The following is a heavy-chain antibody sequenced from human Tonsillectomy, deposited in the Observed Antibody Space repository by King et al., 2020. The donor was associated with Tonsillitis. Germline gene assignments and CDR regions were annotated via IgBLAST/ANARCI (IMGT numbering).Heavy chain of an antibody. Sequence: LQLQESGSGLVKPSQTLSLTCAVSGGSISSGGNSWSWIRQPPGKGLEWIGYSYHSWSASYNPPLKSLVTLSVDRSKNPFSPKLSSVTAADTAAFYCARGNCGDYKAPDAFDIWGQGTMVTVSS. CDR2: SYHSWSA. CDR3: ARGNCGDYKAPDAFDI. J-gene: IGHJ3*02. V-gene: IGHV4-30-2*01. CDR1: GGSISSGGNS. D-gene: IGHD4-17*01.